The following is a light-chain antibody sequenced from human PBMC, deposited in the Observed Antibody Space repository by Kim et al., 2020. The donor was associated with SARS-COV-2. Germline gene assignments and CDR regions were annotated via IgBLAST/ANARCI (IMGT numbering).Light chain of an antibody. Sequence: ASVVDRVTITCRASQDIRNDLGWYQQKPGKAPKRLIYGASTLQSGVPSRFSGSGSETEFTLTISSLQPEDFASYFCLQHYSEPWTFGQGTKVDIK. J-gene: IGKJ1*01. V-gene: IGKV1-17*01. CDR2: GAS. CDR1: QDIRND. CDR3: LQHYSEPWT.